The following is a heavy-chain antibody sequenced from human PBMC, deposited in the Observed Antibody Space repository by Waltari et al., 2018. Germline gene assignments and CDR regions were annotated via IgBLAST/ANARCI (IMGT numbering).Heavy chain of an antibody. CDR1: EGTFTTYA. CDR2: IIPIFGTA. D-gene: IGHD3-22*01. Sequence: QVKLVQSGAEVKKPGSSVKVSSKASEGTFTTYAISWVRQAPGQGLEWMGGIIPIFGTANYAQKFQGRVTITADESTSTAYMELSSLRSEDTAVYYCARVGNYYDSSGYYGGDPWGQGTLVTVSS. J-gene: IGHJ5*02. CDR3: ARVGNYYDSSGYYGGDP. V-gene: IGHV1-69*01.